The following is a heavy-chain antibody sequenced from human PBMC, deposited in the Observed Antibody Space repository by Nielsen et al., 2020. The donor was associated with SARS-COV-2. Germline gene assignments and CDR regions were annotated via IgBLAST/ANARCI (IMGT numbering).Heavy chain of an antibody. V-gene: IGHV3-30*03. J-gene: IGHJ4*02. CDR2: ISYDGSNK. Sequence: GGSLRLSCAASGFTVSTYGMDWVRQAPGKGLEWVAVISYDGSNKYYADSVKGRFTISRDNSKNTLYLQMNSLRAEDTAVYYCARAAGGGYSYGGSYFDYWGQGTLVTVSS. D-gene: IGHD5-18*01. CDR1: GFTVSTYG. CDR3: ARAAGGGYSYGGSYFDY.